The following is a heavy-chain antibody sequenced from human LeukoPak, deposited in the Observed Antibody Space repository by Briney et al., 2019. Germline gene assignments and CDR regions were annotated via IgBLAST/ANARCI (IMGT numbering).Heavy chain of an antibody. Sequence: SETLSLTCAVYGGSFSGYYWSWIRQPPGKGLEWIGEINHSGSTNYNPSLKSRVTLSVDKSKNQFSLRLNSVTAADTAMYYCARSHDHLWGNYPDYWGQGTLVTVSS. CDR3: ARSHDHLWGNYPDY. J-gene: IGHJ4*02. CDR1: GGSFSGYY. D-gene: IGHD3-16*02. CDR2: INHSGST. V-gene: IGHV4-34*01.